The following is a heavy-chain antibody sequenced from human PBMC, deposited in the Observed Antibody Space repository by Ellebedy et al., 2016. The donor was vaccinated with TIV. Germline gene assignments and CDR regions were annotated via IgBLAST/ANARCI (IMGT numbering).Heavy chain of an antibody. CDR2: IYYSGST. CDR3: AVEVGSAAATDAFDI. V-gene: IGHV4-59*03. CDR1: GGSTGTSY. J-gene: IGHJ3*02. Sequence: MPSETLSLTCTVSGGSTGTSYWNCIRQSPGKGLEWIGNIYYSGSTNYNPSLKGRVTMSVETSKNQFSLNLNSMTAADTAVYYCAVEVGSAAATDAFDIWGQGTMVTVSS. D-gene: IGHD6-13*01.